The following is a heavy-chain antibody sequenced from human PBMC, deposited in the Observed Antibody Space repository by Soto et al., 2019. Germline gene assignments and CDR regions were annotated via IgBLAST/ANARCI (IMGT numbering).Heavy chain of an antibody. CDR1: GFTFSTYS. CDR3: ATHPPYYV. CDR2: ISSSTSYI. J-gene: IGHJ6*02. V-gene: IGHV3-21*01. Sequence: PGGSLRLSCAASGFTFSTYSMNWVRQAPGKGPEWVSSISSSTSYIYYADSVKGRFTISRDNAKNSLYLQMNSLRADDTAVYYCATHPPYYVWGQGTTVTVSS. D-gene: IGHD2-21*01.